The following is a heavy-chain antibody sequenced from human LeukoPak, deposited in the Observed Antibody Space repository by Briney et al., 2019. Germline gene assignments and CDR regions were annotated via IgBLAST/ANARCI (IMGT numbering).Heavy chain of an antibody. CDR3: AKDGGKATATDAFDI. D-gene: IGHD3-10*01. V-gene: IGHV3-33*06. CDR2: IWYDGSNK. Sequence: GRSLRLSCAASGFTFSSYGMHWVRQAPGKGLEWVAVIWYDGSNKYYADSVKGRFTISRDNSKNTLYLQMNSLRAEDTAVHYCAKDGGKATATDAFDIWGQGTMVTVSS. J-gene: IGHJ3*02. CDR1: GFTFSSYG.